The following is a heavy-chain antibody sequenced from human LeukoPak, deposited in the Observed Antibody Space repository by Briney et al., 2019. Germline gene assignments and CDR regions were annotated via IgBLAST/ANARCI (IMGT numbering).Heavy chain of an antibody. CDR1: AFVFSKFC. Sequence: GGSLRLSCAASAFVFSKFCMHWVRQTPGKGLEWVAAIWNDGSDENYADSVKGRFTIFSDNSKNTLYLQMNSLRAEDTAVYYCAFEIGRSQGAFDIWGQGTMITLSS. J-gene: IGHJ3*02. V-gene: IGHV3-33*01. CDR3: AFEIGRSQGAFDI. CDR2: IWNDGSDE. D-gene: IGHD1-26*01.